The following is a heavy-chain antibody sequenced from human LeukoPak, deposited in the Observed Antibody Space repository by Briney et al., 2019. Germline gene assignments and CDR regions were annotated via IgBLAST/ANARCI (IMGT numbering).Heavy chain of an antibody. CDR1: GFTFSSYA. CDR2: ISGSGGST. D-gene: IGHD3-9*01. V-gene: IGHV3-23*01. Sequence: GGSLRLSCAASGFTFSSYAMSWVRQAPGKGLEWVSSISGSGGSTYYADSVKGRFTISRDNSKNPLYLHMNSLRAEDTAVHYCALQKGILTGYSRRPADAFDIWGQGTMVTVSS. CDR3: ALQKGILTGYSRRPADAFDI. J-gene: IGHJ3*02.